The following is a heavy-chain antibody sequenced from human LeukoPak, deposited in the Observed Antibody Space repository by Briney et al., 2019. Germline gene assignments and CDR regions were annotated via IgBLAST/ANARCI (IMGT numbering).Heavy chain of an antibody. CDR1: GGPFSRYY. V-gene: IGHV4-34*01. Sequence: SETLSLTCAVYGGPFSRYYWTCIRQPPGKGLEWIGEINESGSTNYDPSLKSRVTISVDTSKTHFSLNLTSVTAADTAVYYCASRIGRYLYYFGMDVWGQGTTVTVSS. CDR2: INESGST. CDR3: ASRIGRYLYYFGMDV. D-gene: IGHD1-26*01. J-gene: IGHJ6*02.